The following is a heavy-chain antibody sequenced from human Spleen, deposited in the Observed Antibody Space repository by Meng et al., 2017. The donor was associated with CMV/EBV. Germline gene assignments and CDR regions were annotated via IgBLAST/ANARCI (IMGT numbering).Heavy chain of an antibody. D-gene: IGHD2-2*01. CDR3: ARGGSTSEYWYFDL. V-gene: IGHV3-74*01. CDR1: GFTFSSYW. CDR2: INSDGSST. Sequence: GESLKISCGASGFTFSSYWMHWVRQAPGKGLVRVSRINSDGSSTSYADSVKGRFTVSRDNAKNTLYLQMNSLRAEDTAVYYCARGGSTSEYWYFDLWGRGTLVTVSS. J-gene: IGHJ2*01.